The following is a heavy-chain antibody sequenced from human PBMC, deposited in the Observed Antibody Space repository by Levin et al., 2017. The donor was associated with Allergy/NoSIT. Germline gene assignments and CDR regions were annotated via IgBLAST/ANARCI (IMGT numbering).Heavy chain of an antibody. J-gene: IGHJ3*01. V-gene: IGHV4-59*08. Sequence: SSETLSLTCTVSGGSMKSYYWNWIRQSPGKRLEWIGNFYHSGSPRYNPSLRSRLSISVDMSKNQFSLTLSSVTAADTAVYYCARHWDPDSFVDAYNVWGQGTMVIVSS. D-gene: IGHD1-26*01. CDR2: FYHSGSP. CDR3: ARHWDPDSFVDAYNV. CDR1: GGSMKSYY.